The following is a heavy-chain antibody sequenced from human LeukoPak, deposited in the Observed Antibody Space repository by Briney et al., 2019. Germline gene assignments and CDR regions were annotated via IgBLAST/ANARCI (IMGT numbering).Heavy chain of an antibody. D-gene: IGHD3-3*01. CDR1: GGSISSYY. J-gene: IGHJ4*02. CDR3: ARHPFWSGPRD. V-gene: IGHV4-59*08. CDR2: IYYSGST. Sequence: SETLSLTCTVSGGSISSYYRSWIRQPPGKGLEWIGYIYYSGSTNYNPSLKSRVTISVDTSKNQFSLKLSSVTAADTAVYYCARHPFWSGPRDWGQGTLVTVSS.